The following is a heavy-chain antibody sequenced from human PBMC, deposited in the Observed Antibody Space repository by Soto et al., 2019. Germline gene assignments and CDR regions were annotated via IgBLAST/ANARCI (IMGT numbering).Heavy chain of an antibody. D-gene: IGHD2-2*03. CDR3: ARDGYCSSTSCYPIYYYYYGMDV. CDR2: ISAYNGNT. Sequence: ASVKVSCKASGHTFTSYGISWVRQAPGQGLEWMGWISAYNGNTNYAQKLQGRVTMTTDTSTSTAYMELRSLRSDDTAVYYCARDGYCSSTSCYPIYYYYYGMDVWGQGTTVTVSS. J-gene: IGHJ6*02. CDR1: GHTFTSYG. V-gene: IGHV1-18*01.